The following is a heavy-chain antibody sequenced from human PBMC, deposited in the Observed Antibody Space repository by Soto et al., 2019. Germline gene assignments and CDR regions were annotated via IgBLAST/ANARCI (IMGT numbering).Heavy chain of an antibody. D-gene: IGHD3-16*01. CDR1: GFTFNTYN. V-gene: IGHV3-48*01. J-gene: IGHJ4*02. Sequence: GGSLRLSCAASGFTFNTYNMHWVRQAPGKGLEWISYISSRSTNISYAASVKGRFTVSRDNANRFLYLQMNSLGAEDSAIYYCARGSYDYLWGTYPYALDYWGQGT. CDR2: ISSRSTNI. CDR3: ARGSYDYLWGTYPYALDY.